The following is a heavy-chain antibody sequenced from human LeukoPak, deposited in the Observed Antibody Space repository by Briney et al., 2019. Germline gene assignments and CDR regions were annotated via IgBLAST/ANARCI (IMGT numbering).Heavy chain of an antibody. CDR3: ASAVDGIQLWDFDY. V-gene: IGHV1-8*01. CDR1: GYTFTSYD. D-gene: IGHD5-18*01. CDR2: MNPNSGNT. Sequence: ASVKVPCKASGYTFTSYDINWVRQATGQGLEWMGWMNPNSGNTGYAQKFQGRVTMTRNTSISTAYMELSSLRSEDTAVYYCASAVDGIQLWDFDYWGQGTLVTVSS. J-gene: IGHJ4*02.